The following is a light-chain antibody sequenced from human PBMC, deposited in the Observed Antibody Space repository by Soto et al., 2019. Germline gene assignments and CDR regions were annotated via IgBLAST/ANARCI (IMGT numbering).Light chain of an antibody. CDR2: DIS. J-gene: IGKJ2*01. V-gene: IGKV3-11*01. CDR3: QQRNACPRNT. CDR1: QSVPSY. Sequence: EIVLTQFPATLSLSPGDRATLSCRASQSVPSYLGWYQQKPGQAPRLLVYDISNRATGVPARFTGSGSGSDFTLCISSLEAEDSAVYYCQQRNACPRNTFGQGTMSQI.